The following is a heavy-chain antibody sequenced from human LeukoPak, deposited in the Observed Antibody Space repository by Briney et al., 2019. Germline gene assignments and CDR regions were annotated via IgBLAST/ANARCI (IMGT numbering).Heavy chain of an antibody. CDR1: GFTFSSYA. Sequence: GGSPRPSCAASGFTFSSYAMSWVRQAPGKGLEWVSAISGSGGSTYYADSGKGRFTISRDNSKNTLYLQMNSLRAEDTAVYYCAKDGKWELRLGRLDYWGQGTLVTVSS. CDR3: AKDGKWELRLGRLDY. D-gene: IGHD1-26*01. CDR2: ISGSGGST. V-gene: IGHV3-23*01. J-gene: IGHJ4*02.